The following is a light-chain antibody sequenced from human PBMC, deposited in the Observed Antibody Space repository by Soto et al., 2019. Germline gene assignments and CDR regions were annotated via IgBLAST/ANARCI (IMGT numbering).Light chain of an antibody. J-gene: IGKJ3*01. CDR3: QQYGSPPLFT. CDR2: GAS. Sequence: EIVLTQSPGTLSLSPGERATLSCRASQSVSSSYLAWYQQKPGQAPRLLIDGASSRATGIPDRFSGSGSGTDFTLTISRLEPEDFAVYYCQQYGSPPLFTFGHGTKVDIK. CDR1: QSVSSSY. V-gene: IGKV3-20*01.